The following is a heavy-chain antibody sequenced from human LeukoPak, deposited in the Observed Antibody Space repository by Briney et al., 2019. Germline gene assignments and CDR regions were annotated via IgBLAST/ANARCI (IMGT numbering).Heavy chain of an antibody. CDR2: IYHSGST. V-gene: IGHV4-38-2*01. D-gene: IGHD2-2*01. Sequence: IPSETLSLTCAVSGYSISSGYYWGWIRQPPGKGLEWIGSIYHSGSTYYNPSLKSRVTISVDTSKNQFSLKLSSVTAADTAVYYCARTRREYQLLSFDYWGQGTLVTVSS. CDR1: GYSISSGYY. J-gene: IGHJ4*02. CDR3: ARTRREYQLLSFDY.